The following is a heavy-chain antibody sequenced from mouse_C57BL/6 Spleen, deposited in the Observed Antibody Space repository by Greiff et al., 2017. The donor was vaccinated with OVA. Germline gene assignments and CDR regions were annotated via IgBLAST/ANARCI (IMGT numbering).Heavy chain of an antibody. Sequence: VQLQQPGTELVKPGASVKLSCKASGYTFTSYWMHWVKQRPGQGLEWIGNINPCNGGPNYNEKFKSKATLTVDKSSSTAYMQLSSLTSEDSAVYYCARGTTVDYFDYWGQGTTLTVSS. D-gene: IGHD1-1*01. V-gene: IGHV1-53*01. CDR1: GYTFTSYW. CDR2: INPCNGGP. J-gene: IGHJ2*01. CDR3: ARGTTVDYFDY.